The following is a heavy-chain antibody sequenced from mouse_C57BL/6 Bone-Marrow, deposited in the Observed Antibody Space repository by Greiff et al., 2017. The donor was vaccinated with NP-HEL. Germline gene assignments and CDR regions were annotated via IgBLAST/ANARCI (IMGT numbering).Heavy chain of an antibody. CDR1: GYTFTSYW. V-gene: IGHV1-69*01. Sequence: QVQLQQPGAELVMPGASVKLSCKASGYTFTSYWMHWVKQRPGQGLEWIGEIDPSDSYTNYNQKFKGKSTLTVDKSSSTAYMQLSSLTSEDSAVYYCARLRYYGSRYGDYFDVWGTGTTVTVSS. J-gene: IGHJ1*03. CDR3: ARLRYYGSRYGDYFDV. CDR2: IDPSDSYT. D-gene: IGHD1-1*01.